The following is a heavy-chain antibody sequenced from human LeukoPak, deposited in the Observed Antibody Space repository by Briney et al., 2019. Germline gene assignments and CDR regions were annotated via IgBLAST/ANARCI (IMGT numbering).Heavy chain of an antibody. Sequence: HPGGSLRLSCAVSGLTFSSSWMDWVRQAPGKGLEWVASINPEGSEKYSADSVKGRFTISRDNAKNSLYLQMDSLRVEDTAFYYCARDLAYSRLDYWGQGMLVTVSS. CDR2: INPEGSEK. J-gene: IGHJ4*02. D-gene: IGHD5-18*01. CDR3: ARDLAYSRLDY. CDR1: GLTFSSSW. V-gene: IGHV3-7*01.